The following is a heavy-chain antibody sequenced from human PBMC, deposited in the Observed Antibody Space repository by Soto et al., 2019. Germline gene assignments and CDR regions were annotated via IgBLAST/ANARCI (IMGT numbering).Heavy chain of an antibody. CDR3: ARDFLPHYYDSSGDAFDI. CDR2: IYYSGST. V-gene: IGHV4-31*03. D-gene: IGHD3-22*01. CDR1: GGSISSGGYY. J-gene: IGHJ3*02. Sequence: SETVSLTCTVSGGSISSGGYYWSWIRQHPGKGLEWIGYIYYSGSTYYNPSLKSRVTISVDTSKNQFSLKLSSVTAADTAVYYCARDFLPHYYDSSGDAFDIWGQGTMVTVSS.